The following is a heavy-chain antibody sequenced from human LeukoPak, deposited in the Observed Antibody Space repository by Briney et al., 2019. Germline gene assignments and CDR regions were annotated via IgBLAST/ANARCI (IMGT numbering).Heavy chain of an antibody. D-gene: IGHD3-3*01. Sequence: PGGSLRLSCAASGFTFSSYWMHWVRQAPGKGLVWVSRINSDGSSTSYADSVKGRFTISRDNAKNTLYLQMNSLRAEDTAVYYCARGRVLRCLEWLSGGGAFDIWGQGTMVTVSS. J-gene: IGHJ3*02. CDR2: INSDGSST. CDR3: ARGRVLRCLEWLSGGGAFDI. CDR1: GFTFSSYW. V-gene: IGHV3-74*01.